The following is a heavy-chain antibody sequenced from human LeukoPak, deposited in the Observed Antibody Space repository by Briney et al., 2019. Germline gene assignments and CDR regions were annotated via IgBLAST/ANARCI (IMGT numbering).Heavy chain of an antibody. J-gene: IGHJ6*03. V-gene: IGHV3-43*02. Sequence: GGSLRLSCAASGFTFDDYAMHWVRQAPGKGLEWVSLISGDVGSTYYVDSVKGRFAISRDNSKNSLYLQMNSLRTEDTALYYCAKDTAGAAGPGYYMDVWGKGTTVTVSS. CDR3: AKDTAGAAGPGYYMDV. D-gene: IGHD6-19*01. CDR1: GFTFDDYA. CDR2: ISGDVGST.